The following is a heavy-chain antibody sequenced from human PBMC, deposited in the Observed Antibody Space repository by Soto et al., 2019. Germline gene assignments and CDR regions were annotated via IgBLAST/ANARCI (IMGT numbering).Heavy chain of an antibody. J-gene: IGHJ5*02. D-gene: IGHD2-2*01. Sequence: GGSLRLSCAASGFTFSSYAMHWVRQAPGKGLEWVAVISYDGSNKYYADSVKGRFTISRDNSKNTLYLQMNSLRAEDTAVYYCARDKVPAATLNWFDPWGQGTLVTVSS. CDR2: ISYDGSNK. CDR1: GFTFSSYA. CDR3: ARDKVPAATLNWFDP. V-gene: IGHV3-30-3*01.